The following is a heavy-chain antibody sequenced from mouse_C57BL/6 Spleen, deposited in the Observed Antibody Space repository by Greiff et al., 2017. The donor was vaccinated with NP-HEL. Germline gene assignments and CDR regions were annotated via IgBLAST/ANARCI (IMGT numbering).Heavy chain of an antibody. D-gene: IGHD2-4*01. J-gene: IGHJ2*01. V-gene: IGHV1-82*01. CDR1: GYAFSSSW. CDR2: IYPGDGDT. CDR3: ARGGDYGVFDY. Sequence: VQLQQSGPELVKPGASVKISCKASGYAFSSSWMNWVKQRPGKGLEWIGRIYPGDGDTNYNGKFKGKATLTADKSSSTAYMQLSSLTSEDSALYFCARGGDYGVFDYWGKGTTLTVSS.